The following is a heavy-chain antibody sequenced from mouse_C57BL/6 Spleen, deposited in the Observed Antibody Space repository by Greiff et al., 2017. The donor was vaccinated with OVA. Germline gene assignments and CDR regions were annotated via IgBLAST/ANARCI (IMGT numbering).Heavy chain of an antibody. D-gene: IGHD1-1*01. Sequence: VQLKQSGPELVKPGASVKISCKASGYSFTDYNMNWVKQSNGKSLEWIGVINPNYGTTSYNQKFKGKATLTVDQSSSTAYMQLNSLTSEDSAVYYCAKEDYYGSSYGYFDVWGTGTTVTVSS. CDR2: INPNYGTT. J-gene: IGHJ1*03. CDR3: AKEDYYGSSYGYFDV. CDR1: GYSFTDYN. V-gene: IGHV1-39*01.